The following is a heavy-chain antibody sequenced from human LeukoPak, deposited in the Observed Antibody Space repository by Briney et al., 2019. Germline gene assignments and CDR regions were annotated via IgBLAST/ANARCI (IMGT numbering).Heavy chain of an antibody. CDR3: XXXXXXXXXGV. V-gene: IGHV3-48*03. Sequence: FTFXXYEMNWVRQAPGXXLXGVSYISSSGSTIYYADSVKGRFTISRDNAKNXLYLQMNSLRAEDTAVYYCXXXXXXXXXGVXGKXTXVTISS. CDR1: FTFXXYE. J-gene: IGHJ6*04. CDR2: ISSSGSTI.